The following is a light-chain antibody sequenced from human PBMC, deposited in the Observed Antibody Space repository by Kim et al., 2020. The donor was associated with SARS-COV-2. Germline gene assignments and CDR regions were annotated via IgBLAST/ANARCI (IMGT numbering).Light chain of an antibody. J-gene: IGKJ1*01. CDR3: QQYNNWPPVA. CDR2: GAS. Sequence: IAMTQSPATLSVSPGERATLSCRASQSVSSNLAWYQQKPGQAPRLLIYGASTRATDIPARFTGSGSGTEFTLTISSLQSEDFAVYYCQQYNNWPPVAFGQGTKVDIK. V-gene: IGKV3-15*01. CDR1: QSVSSN.